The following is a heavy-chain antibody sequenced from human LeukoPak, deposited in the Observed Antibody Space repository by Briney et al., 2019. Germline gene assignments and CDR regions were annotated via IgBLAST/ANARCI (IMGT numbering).Heavy chain of an antibody. CDR2: IYYSGST. CDR1: GGSISSGGYY. CDR3: ARGSITMVRGVIISSWFDP. J-gene: IGHJ5*02. Sequence: SETLSLTCTVSGGSISSGGYYWSWIRQHPGKGLEWIGYIYYSGSTYYNPSLKSRVTISVDTSKNQFSLKLSSVTAADTAVYYCARGSITMVRGVIISSWFDPWGQGTLVTVSS. V-gene: IGHV4-31*03. D-gene: IGHD3-10*01.